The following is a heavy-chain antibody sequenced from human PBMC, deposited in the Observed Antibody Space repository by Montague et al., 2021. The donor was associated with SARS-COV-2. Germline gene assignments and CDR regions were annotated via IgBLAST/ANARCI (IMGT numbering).Heavy chain of an antibody. J-gene: IGHJ4*02. V-gene: IGHV4-4*07. CDR1: GGSISTYP. CDR2: IHSNGDT. D-gene: IGHD2-15*01. CDR3: ARGSGHYYSPFDN. Sequence: SETLSLTCTVSGGSISTYPWSWIRQPAGKALEWIGRIHSNGDTTYNPSLKSRVTMSVDTSKNQFSLKMTSVTAPDTAMYYCARGSGHYYSPFDNWGQGNLVTVSS.